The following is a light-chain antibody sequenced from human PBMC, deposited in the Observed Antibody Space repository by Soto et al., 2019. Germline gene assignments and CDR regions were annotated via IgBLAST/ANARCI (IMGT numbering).Light chain of an antibody. CDR1: QSVSSSY. CDR2: GAS. V-gene: IGKV3-20*01. Sequence: EIVLTQSPGTLSLSPGERATLSCWASQSVSSSYLAWYQQKPGQAPRLLIYGASSRATGIPDRFSGSGSGTDFTLTISRLEPEDFAVYYCHQYGSSPPITFGPGTKVDIK. CDR3: HQYGSSPPIT. J-gene: IGKJ3*01.